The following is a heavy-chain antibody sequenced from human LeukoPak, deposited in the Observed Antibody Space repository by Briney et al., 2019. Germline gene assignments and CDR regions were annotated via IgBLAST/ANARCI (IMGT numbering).Heavy chain of an antibody. CDR2: IIPILGIA. CDR1: GGTFSSYA. J-gene: IGHJ6*03. V-gene: IGHV1-69*04. CDR3: ARDRDNSSGWYGGESYYYYMDV. D-gene: IGHD6-19*01. Sequence: ASVKVSCKASGGTFSSYAISWVRQAPGQGLEWMGRIIPILGIANYAQKFQGRVTITADKSTSTAYMELSSLRSEDTAVYYCARDRDNSSGWYGGESYYYYMDVWGKGTTVTVSS.